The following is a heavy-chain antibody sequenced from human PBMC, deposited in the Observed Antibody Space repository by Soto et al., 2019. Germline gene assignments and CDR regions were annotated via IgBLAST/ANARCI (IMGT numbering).Heavy chain of an antibody. V-gene: IGHV1-69*13. CDR3: ARVGRAVAGLAAFDI. CDR2: IIPIFGTA. CDR1: GGTFSSYA. Sequence: SVKVSCKASGGTFSSYAISWVRQAPGQGLEWMGGIIPIFGTANYAQKFQGRVTITADESTSTAYMELSSPRSEDTAVYYCARVGRAVAGLAAFDIWGQGTMVTVSS. J-gene: IGHJ3*02. D-gene: IGHD6-19*01.